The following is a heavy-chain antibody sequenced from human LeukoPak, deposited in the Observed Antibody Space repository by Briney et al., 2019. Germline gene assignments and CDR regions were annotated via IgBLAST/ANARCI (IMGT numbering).Heavy chain of an antibody. V-gene: IGHV3-48*03. CDR1: GFTFSSYE. CDR3: ARDNGDPRTYFDY. J-gene: IGHJ4*02. Sequence: GGSLRLSCAASGFTFSSYEMNWVRQAPGKGLEWISYISSSGSSIYYVDSVKGRFTISRDNAKNSLYLQMNSLRAEDTAVYYCARDNGDPRTYFDYWGRGTLVTVSS. D-gene: IGHD4-17*01. CDR2: ISSSGSSI.